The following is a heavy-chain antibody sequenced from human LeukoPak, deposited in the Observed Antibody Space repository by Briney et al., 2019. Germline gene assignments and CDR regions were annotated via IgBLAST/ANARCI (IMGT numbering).Heavy chain of an antibody. CDR3: ARAKSLTEDLRDFDY. CDR2: ISRSSGSI. V-gene: IGHV3-21*01. CDR1: GFTFSAYG. D-gene: IGHD7-27*01. Sequence: TGGSLRLSCAASGFTFSAYGMNWVRQAPGKGLEWVSSISRSSGSIYYADSVKGRFTISRDNAKNSVHLQMNSLRAEDTAVYYWARAKSLTEDLRDFDYWGQGTLLTVSS. J-gene: IGHJ4*02.